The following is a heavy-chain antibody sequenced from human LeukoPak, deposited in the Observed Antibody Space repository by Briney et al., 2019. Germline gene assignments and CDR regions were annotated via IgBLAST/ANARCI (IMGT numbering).Heavy chain of an antibody. CDR2: ISSSGSTI. CDR1: GFTFSSYE. J-gene: IGHJ4*02. CDR3: AKDRKLGTYFDY. D-gene: IGHD7-27*01. V-gene: IGHV3-48*03. Sequence: GGSLRLSCAASGFTFSSYEMTWVRQAPGKGLEWVSYISSSGSTIYYADSVKGRFTISRDNAKNSLYLQMNSLRAEDTAVYYCAKDRKLGTYFDYWGQGTLVTVSS.